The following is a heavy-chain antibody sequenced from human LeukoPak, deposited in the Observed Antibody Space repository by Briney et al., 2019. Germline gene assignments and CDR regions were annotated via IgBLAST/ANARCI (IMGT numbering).Heavy chain of an antibody. CDR2: IYYSGST. V-gene: IGHV4-59*08. D-gene: IGHD3-22*01. CDR3: ARQYYYDSSGYYPSRYFDL. Sequence: PSETLSLTCTVSGGSISSYYWSWIRQPPGKGLEWIVYIYYSGSTNYNPSLKSRVTISVDTSKNQFSLKLSSVTAADTAVYYCARQYYYDSSGYYPSRYFDLWGRGTLFTVSS. J-gene: IGHJ2*01. CDR1: GGSISSYY.